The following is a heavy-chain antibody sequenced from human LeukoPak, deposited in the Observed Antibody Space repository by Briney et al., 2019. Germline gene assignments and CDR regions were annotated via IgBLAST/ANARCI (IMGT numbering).Heavy chain of an antibody. D-gene: IGHD6-13*01. CDR3: ARRIAAAGTRGGVNFDY. V-gene: IGHV1-8*01. Sequence: GASVKVSCKASGYTFISYDINWVRQATGQGLEWMGWMSPNSGNTGYAQKFQGRITMTKSTSISTAYMELSDLESEDTAVYYCARRIAAAGTRGGVNFDYWGQGTLVTVSS. CDR2: MSPNSGNT. J-gene: IGHJ4*02. CDR1: GYTFISYD.